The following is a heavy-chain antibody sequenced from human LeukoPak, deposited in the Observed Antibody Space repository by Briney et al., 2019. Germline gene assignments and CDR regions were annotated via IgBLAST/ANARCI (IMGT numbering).Heavy chain of an antibody. Sequence: SETLSLTCTVSGGSISSYYWSWIRQPPGKGLEWIGCIYYSGSTNYNPSLKSRVTISVDTSKNQFPLKLSSVTAADTAVYYCARRRGYSYGYGYWGQGTLVTVSS. CDR3: ARRRGYSYGYGY. J-gene: IGHJ4*02. D-gene: IGHD5-18*01. CDR1: GGSISSYY. V-gene: IGHV4-59*01. CDR2: IYYSGST.